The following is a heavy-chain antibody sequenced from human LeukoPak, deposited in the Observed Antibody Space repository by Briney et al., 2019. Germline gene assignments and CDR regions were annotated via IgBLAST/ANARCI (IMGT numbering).Heavy chain of an antibody. J-gene: IGHJ4*02. D-gene: IGHD2-2*01. V-gene: IGHV3-23*01. CDR3: AKGYCSSTTCYSRFEY. CDR2: ISGSGGNT. Sequence: PGGSLRLSCAASGFTFSSYAMSWVRQAPGKGLEWVSAISGSGGNTFYADSVKGRFTVSRDSSNNTLYLQMSSLRAEDTAIYYCAKGYCSSTTCYSRFEYWGQGTLVTVYS. CDR1: GFTFSSYA.